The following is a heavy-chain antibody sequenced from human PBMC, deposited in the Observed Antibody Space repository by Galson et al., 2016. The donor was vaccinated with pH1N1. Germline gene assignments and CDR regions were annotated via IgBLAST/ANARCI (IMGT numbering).Heavy chain of an antibody. J-gene: IGHJ4*02. CDR1: GGPITNSDYY. Sequence: SETLSLTCVVSGGPITNSDYYWGWIRQPPGKGLDWITAIYYTGNTYYNPSLKSRVSISVDTSKNQFSLNVTSVTAAYTAIYYCARIYYGEYIYFWGQGILVTVSS. CDR2: IYYTGNT. V-gene: IGHV4-39*07. D-gene: IGHD4-17*01. CDR3: ARIYYGEYIYF.